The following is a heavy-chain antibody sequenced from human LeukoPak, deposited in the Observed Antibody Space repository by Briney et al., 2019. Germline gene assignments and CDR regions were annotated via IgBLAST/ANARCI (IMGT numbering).Heavy chain of an antibody. CDR2: VYTTGST. CDR1: GGSFSGYY. V-gene: IGHV4-59*10. CDR3: ARGSDWTYILAH. Sequence: SETLSLTCAVYGGSFSGYYWSWIRQPAGKGLEWIGRVYTTGSTNYNPSLKSRVTISVDTSKNQFSLKLSSVTAADTAVYYCARGSDWTYILAHWGQGTLVTVSS. D-gene: IGHD3-3*02. J-gene: IGHJ4*02.